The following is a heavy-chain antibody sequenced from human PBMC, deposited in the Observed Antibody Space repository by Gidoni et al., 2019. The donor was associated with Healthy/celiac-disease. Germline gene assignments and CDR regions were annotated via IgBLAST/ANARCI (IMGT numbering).Heavy chain of an antibody. Sequence: QVTVKESGPVLVRPTASLTRSCTVSGCSLSNARMGVSWTRQPPGKALEWLAHLCSNDEKSYNTSLKSRLTISKDTSKSQVVLTWTNMDPVDTATYYCARVWFGEFLFDYWGQGTLVTVSS. J-gene: IGHJ4*02. CDR2: LCSNDEK. CDR3: ARVWFGEFLFDY. D-gene: IGHD3-10*01. CDR1: GCSLSNARMG. V-gene: IGHV2-26*01.